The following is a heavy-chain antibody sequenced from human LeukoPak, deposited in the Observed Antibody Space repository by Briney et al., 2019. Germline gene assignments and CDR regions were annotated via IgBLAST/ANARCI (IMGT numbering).Heavy chain of an antibody. Sequence: PGGSLRLSCAASGFTFSDYYMSWIRQAPGKGLEWVSYISSSGSTIYYADSVKGRFTISRDNSKNTLFLQMNSLRAEDTAVYYCARGDYGSGSPYYYYYMDVWGKGTTVTISS. D-gene: IGHD3-10*01. J-gene: IGHJ6*03. V-gene: IGHV3-11*01. CDR3: ARGDYGSGSPYYYYYMDV. CDR2: ISSSGSTI. CDR1: GFTFSDYY.